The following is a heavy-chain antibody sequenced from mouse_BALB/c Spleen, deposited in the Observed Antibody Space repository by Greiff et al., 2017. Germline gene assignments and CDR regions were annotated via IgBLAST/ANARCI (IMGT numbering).Heavy chain of an antibody. D-gene: IGHD3-2*01. CDR1: GYAFSSYW. J-gene: IGHJ3*01. CDR3: ARWGDSSGYLAWFAY. Sequence: QVQLQQSGAELVRPGSSVKISCKASGYAFSSYWMNWVKQRPGQGLEWIGQIYPGDGDTNYNGKFKGKATLTADKSSSTAYMQLSSLTSEDSAVYFCARWGDSSGYLAWFAYWGQGTLVTVSA. V-gene: IGHV1-80*01. CDR2: IYPGDGDT.